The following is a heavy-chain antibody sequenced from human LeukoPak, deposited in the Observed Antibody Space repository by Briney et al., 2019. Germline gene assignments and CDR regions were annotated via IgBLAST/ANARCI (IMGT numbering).Heavy chain of an antibody. CDR2: IYHSGST. D-gene: IGHD6-6*01. J-gene: IGHJ5*02. Sequence: SETLSLTCAVSGYSISSGYYWGWIRQPPGKGLEWIGSIYHSGSTYYNPSLKSRVTISVDTSKNQFSLKLSSATAADTAVYYCAPIAARRDHNWFDPWGQGTLVTVSS. V-gene: IGHV4-38-2*01. CDR3: APIAARRDHNWFDP. CDR1: GYSISSGYY.